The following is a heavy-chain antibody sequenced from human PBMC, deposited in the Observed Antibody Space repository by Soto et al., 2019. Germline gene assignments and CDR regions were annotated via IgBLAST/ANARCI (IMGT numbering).Heavy chain of an antibody. V-gene: IGHV3-53*01. CDR1: GFTVSRYD. D-gene: IGHD5-12*01. J-gene: IGHJ4*02. CDR2: IQTGGAT. Sequence: QLVESGGGLFQAGGSTRLSCLASGFTVSRYDMAWVRQAPGKGLEWASIIQTGGATYYKDSAQGRFTISRDNSRNTVYLQMSSLRVEDTGVYSCVRVLYDSGVVDFWGQGSPITVS. CDR3: VRVLYDSGVVDF.